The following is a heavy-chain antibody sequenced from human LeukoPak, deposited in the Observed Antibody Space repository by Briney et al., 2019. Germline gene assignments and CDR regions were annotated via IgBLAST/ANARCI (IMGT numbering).Heavy chain of an antibody. J-gene: IGHJ4*02. CDR2: IKAKIDIGTI. CDR3: ITSTAFYGAKGY. Sequence: GGSLRLSCAASGFTFSNDWMSWVRQAPGKGLEWVGRIKAKIDIGTIDCAAPSKSRFTISRDDSRNTLYLQLNSLKTEDTGVYYCITSTAFYGAKGYWGQGTLVTVSS. D-gene: IGHD4-17*01. V-gene: IGHV3-15*01. CDR1: GFTFSNDW.